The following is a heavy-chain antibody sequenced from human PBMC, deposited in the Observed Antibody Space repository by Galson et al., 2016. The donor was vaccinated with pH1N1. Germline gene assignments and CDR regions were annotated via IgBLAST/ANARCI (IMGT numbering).Heavy chain of an antibody. CDR1: GYTFTSYYG. V-gene: IGHV1-18*01. CDR3: ARDRPHPLEQHDAFDI. Sequence: SVKVSSKASGYTFTSYYGISWVRLAPGQGLEWMGWISGYNGNTNYAQRFQGRVTMTTDTSTSTAYMEVRSLRSDDTAVYYCARDRPHPLEQHDAFDIWGHGTMVTVSS. J-gene: IGHJ3*02. D-gene: IGHD1/OR15-1a*01. CDR2: ISGYNGNT.